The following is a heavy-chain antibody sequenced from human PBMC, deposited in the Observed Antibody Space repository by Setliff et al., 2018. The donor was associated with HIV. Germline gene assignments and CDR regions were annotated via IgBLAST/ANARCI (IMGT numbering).Heavy chain of an antibody. CDR2: SRNKANSYTT. CDR1: GFTFSDHY. Sequence: PGGSLRLSCAASGFTFSDHYMDWVRQAPGKGLEWVSRSRNKANSYTTEYAASVKGRFTISRDDSRTSLYLQMNSLKTEDTALYYCARGRQVVGYYYWYMDVWGKGTTVTVSS. D-gene: IGHD6-6*01. J-gene: IGHJ6*03. V-gene: IGHV3-72*01. CDR3: ARGRQVVGYYYWYMDV.